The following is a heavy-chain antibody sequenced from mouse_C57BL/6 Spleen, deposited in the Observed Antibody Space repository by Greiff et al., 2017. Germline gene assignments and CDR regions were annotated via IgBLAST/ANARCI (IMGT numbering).Heavy chain of an antibody. J-gene: IGHJ3*01. V-gene: IGHV6-3*01. CDR1: GFTFSNYW. Sequence: EVQRVESGGGLVQPGGSMKLSCVASGFTFSNYWMNWVRQSPEKGLEWVAQIRLKSDNYATHYAESVKGRFTISSDDSKTSVYLQMNNLRAEDTGIYYCPPNWAFAYWGQGTLVTVSA. D-gene: IGHD4-1*01. CDR3: PPNWAFAY. CDR2: IRLKSDNYAT.